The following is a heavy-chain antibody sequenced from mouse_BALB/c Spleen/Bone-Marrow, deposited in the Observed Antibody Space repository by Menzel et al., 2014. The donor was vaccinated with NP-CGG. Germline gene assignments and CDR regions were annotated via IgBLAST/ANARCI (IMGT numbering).Heavy chain of an antibody. V-gene: IGHV1-39*01. J-gene: IGHJ4*01. Sequence: EVKLMESGPELVKPGTSVKISCKASGYSFTDFIMVWVKQSHGKSLGWIGNINPYSGTTTYNLKFKGRATLTVDKSSSTAYMQLSSLTSEDSAVYYCTRSEGMDYWGQGTSVTVSS. CDR1: GYSFTDFI. CDR2: INPYSGTT. CDR3: TRSEGMDY.